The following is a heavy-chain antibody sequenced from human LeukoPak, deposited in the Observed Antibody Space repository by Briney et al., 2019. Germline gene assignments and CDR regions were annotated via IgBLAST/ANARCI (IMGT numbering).Heavy chain of an antibody. Sequence: PGGSLRLSCAASGFTVSSNYMSWIRQPPGKGLEWIGEINHSGSTNYNPSLKSRVTISVDTSKNQFSLKLSSVTAADTAVYYCARQRWLHPFDYWGQGTLVTVSS. CDR1: GFTVSSNY. D-gene: IGHD5-24*01. CDR3: ARQRWLHPFDY. V-gene: IGHV4-34*01. J-gene: IGHJ4*02. CDR2: INHSGST.